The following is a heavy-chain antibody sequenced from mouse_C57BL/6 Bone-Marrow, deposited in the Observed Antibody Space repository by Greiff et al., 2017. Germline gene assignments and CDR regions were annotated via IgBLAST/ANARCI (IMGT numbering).Heavy chain of an antibody. CDR1: GFSLTSYG. D-gene: IGHD1-1*01. CDR3: ARNPPHYYGSSYWYFDV. J-gene: IGHJ1*03. CDR2: IWSGGST. V-gene: IGHV2-2*01. Sequence: VKLMESGPGLVQPSQSLSITCTVSGFSLTSYGVHWVRQSPGKGLEWLGVIWSGGSTDYNAAFISRLSISKDNSKSQVFFKMNSLQADDTAIYYCARNPPHYYGSSYWYFDVWGTGTTVTVSS.